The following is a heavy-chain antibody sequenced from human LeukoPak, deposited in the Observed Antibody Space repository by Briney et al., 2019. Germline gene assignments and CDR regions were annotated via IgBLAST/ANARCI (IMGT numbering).Heavy chain of an antibody. CDR3: ARSRPTLLWFGELYWFDP. J-gene: IGHJ5*02. D-gene: IGHD3-10*01. V-gene: IGHV4-39*01. Sequence: KPSETLSLTCTVSGGSISNSNYYWGWIRQPPEKGLEWIGSIYYSGSTFYRASLKSRATISADTSKNQFSLRLNFVTAADTAVYYCARSRPTLLWFGELYWFDPWGQGTLVTVSS. CDR1: GGSISNSNYY. CDR2: IYYSGST.